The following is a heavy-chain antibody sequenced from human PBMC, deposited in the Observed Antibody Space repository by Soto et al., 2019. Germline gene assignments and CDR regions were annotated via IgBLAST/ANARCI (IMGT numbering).Heavy chain of an antibody. CDR1: GDSMRSFY. J-gene: IGHJ4*02. CDR2: IYYSGST. D-gene: IGHD4-17*01. CDR3: TRVGGYYGDYPNFDY. Sequence: SETLSLTCTVYGDSMRSFYWSWIRQPPGKGLEWIGNIYYSGSTNYNPSRKSRVTMSVDMSRNQVSLRLSSVAAADTAVYYCTRVGGYYGDYPNFDYWGQGALVTVSS. V-gene: IGHV4-59*01.